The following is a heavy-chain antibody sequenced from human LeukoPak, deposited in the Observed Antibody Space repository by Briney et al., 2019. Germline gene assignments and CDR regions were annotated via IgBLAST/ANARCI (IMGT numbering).Heavy chain of an antibody. CDR3: AKDFYDSSGYDTDY. CDR2: RSYDGSNK. J-gene: IGHJ4*02. Sequence: GGSLRLSCAASGFTFSSYGMHWVRQAPGKGLEWVAVRSYDGSNKYYADSVKGRFTISRDNSKNTLYLQMNSLRAEDTAVYYCAKDFYDSSGYDTDYWGQGTLVTVSS. D-gene: IGHD3-22*01. V-gene: IGHV3-30*18. CDR1: GFTFSSYG.